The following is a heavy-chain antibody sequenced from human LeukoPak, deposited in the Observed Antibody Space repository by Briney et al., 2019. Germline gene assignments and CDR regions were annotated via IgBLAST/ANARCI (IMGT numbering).Heavy chain of an antibody. CDR2: ISSSGSTI. CDR3: ARDISPLDY. CDR1: GFPFSSYE. J-gene: IGHJ4*02. V-gene: IGHV3-48*03. Sequence: PGGSLRLSCAASGFPFSSYEMNWVRRAPGKGLEWVSYISSSGSTIYYADSVKGRFTISRDNAKNSLYLQMNTLRVEDTAVYSCARDISPLDYWGQGTLVTVSS.